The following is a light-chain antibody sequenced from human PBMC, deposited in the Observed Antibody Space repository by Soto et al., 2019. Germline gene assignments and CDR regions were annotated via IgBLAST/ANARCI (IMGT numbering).Light chain of an antibody. CDR3: QQYYSTPLT. V-gene: IGKV4-1*01. J-gene: IGKJ4*01. CDR2: WAS. CDR1: QSVLYSSNNENS. Sequence: DIVMTQSPDSLAVSLGERATINCKSSQSVLYSSNNENSLGWYQQKPGQPPKLLIYWASTRESGVPDRFSGSGSGTDFTLTISSLQAEDVAVYYCQQYYSTPLTFGGGTKVEIK.